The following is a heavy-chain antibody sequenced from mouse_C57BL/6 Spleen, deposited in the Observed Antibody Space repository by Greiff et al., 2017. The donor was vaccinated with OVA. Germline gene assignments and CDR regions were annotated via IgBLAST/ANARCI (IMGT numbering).Heavy chain of an antibody. V-gene: IGHV4-1*01. CDR3: ARPESSSSRGMAY. J-gene: IGHJ3*01. Sequence: EVKLMESGGGLVQPGGSLKLSCAASGIDFSRYWMSWVRRAPGKGLEWIGEINPDSSTINYAPSLKDKFIISRDNAKNTLYLQMSKVRSEDTALYYCARPESSSSRGMAYWGQGTLVTVSA. CDR1: GIDFSRYW. CDR2: INPDSSTI. D-gene: IGHD6-2*01.